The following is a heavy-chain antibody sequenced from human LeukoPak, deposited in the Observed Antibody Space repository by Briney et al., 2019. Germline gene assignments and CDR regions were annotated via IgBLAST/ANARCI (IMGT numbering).Heavy chain of an antibody. Sequence: GGSLRLSCAACGFTFSSYAMHWVRQAPGKGLEWVAVISYDGSNKYYADSVKGRFTISRDNSKNTLYLQMNSLRAEDTAVYYCAQKGYDFWSGYGDAFDIWGQGTMVTVSS. CDR3: AQKGYDFWSGYGDAFDI. V-gene: IGHV3-30*17. D-gene: IGHD3-3*01. J-gene: IGHJ3*02. CDR1: GFTFSSYA. CDR2: ISYDGSNK.